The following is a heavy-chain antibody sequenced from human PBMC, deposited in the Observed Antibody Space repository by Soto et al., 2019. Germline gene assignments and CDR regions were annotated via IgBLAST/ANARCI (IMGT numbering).Heavy chain of an antibody. CDR2: IYWDDDK. D-gene: IGHD3-22*01. V-gene: IGHV2-5*02. J-gene: IGHJ2*01. CDR3: AHVYYYDSSGYYYEHYWYFDL. Sequence: QITLKESGPTLVKPTQTLTLTCTFSGFSLSTSGVGVGWIRQPPGKALEWLALIYWDDDKRYSPSLKSRLTITKDTSKXXVXLXXPNMDPVDTATYYCAHVYYYDSSGYYYEHYWYFDLWGRGTLVTVSS. CDR1: GFSLSTSGVG.